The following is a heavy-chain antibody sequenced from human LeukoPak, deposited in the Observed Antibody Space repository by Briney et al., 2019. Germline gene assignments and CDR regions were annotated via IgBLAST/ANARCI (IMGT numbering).Heavy chain of an antibody. Sequence: GGSLRLSCAASGFTFSRYSMNWVRQAPGKGLEWVSYISSSSSTIYYADSVKGRFTISRDNAKNSLYLQMNSLRAEDTAVYYCARFGYCSGGSCYSETYYYYYYMDVWGKGTTVTVSS. J-gene: IGHJ6*03. V-gene: IGHV3-48*01. CDR3: ARFGYCSGGSCYSETYYYYYYMDV. D-gene: IGHD2-15*01. CDR1: GFTFSRYS. CDR2: ISSSSSTI.